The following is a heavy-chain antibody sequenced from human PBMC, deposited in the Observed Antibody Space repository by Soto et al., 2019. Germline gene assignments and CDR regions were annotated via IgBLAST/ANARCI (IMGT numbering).Heavy chain of an antibody. J-gene: IGHJ6*02. CDR2: ISAYNGNT. D-gene: IGHD3-10*01. CDR1: GYTFTSYG. V-gene: IGHV1-18*04. Sequence: GASVKVSCKASGYTFTSYGISWVRQAPGQGLGWMGWISAYNGNTNYAQKLQGRVTMTTDTSTSTAYMELRSLRSDDTAVYYCAKTITMVRGVIIPYYYYGMDVWGQGTTVTVSS. CDR3: AKTITMVRGVIIPYYYYGMDV.